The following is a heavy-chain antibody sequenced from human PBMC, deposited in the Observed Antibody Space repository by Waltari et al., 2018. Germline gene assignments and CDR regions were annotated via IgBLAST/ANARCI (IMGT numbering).Heavy chain of an antibody. CDR3: ATYIGASIGTAAFDV. Sequence: QLHLHESGPGLVKPSETLSLTCRVSGGSITSNRHYWGWLRQPPGKGPEWTGTISYSGATYNNPSLKSRVTISVDTSKNQYSLKLTSVTAADTAVYYCATYIGASIGTAAFDVWGQGTMVTVSS. V-gene: IGHV4-39*01. CDR2: ISYSGAT. D-gene: IGHD5-12*01. J-gene: IGHJ3*01. CDR1: GGSITSNRHY.